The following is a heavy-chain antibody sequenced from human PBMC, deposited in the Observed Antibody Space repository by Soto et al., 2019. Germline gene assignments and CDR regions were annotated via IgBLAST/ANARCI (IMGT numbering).Heavy chain of an antibody. D-gene: IGHD3-3*01. Sequence: AASVKVYCKASGYTFTSYAMHWVRQAPGQRLEWMGWINAGNGNTKYSQKFQGRVTITRDTSASTAYMELSSLRSEDTAVYYCAREVYDFWSGYFDYYYYYMDVWGKGTTVTVSS. V-gene: IGHV1-3*01. J-gene: IGHJ6*03. CDR3: AREVYDFWSGYFDYYYYYMDV. CDR2: INAGNGNT. CDR1: GYTFTSYA.